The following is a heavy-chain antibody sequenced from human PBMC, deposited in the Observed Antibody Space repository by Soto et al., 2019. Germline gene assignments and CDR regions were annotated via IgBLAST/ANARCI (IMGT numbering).Heavy chain of an antibody. CDR3: ARSQDTVTTSFYFDY. CDR2: IYHSGST. J-gene: IGHJ4*02. Sequence: SETLSLTCAVSGGSISSGGYSWSWIRQPPGKGLEWIGYIYHSGSTYYNPSLKSRVTISVDRSKNQFSLKLSSVTAADTAVYYCARSQDTVTTSFYFDYWGQGTLVTVSS. V-gene: IGHV4-30-2*01. CDR1: GGSISSGGYS. D-gene: IGHD4-17*01.